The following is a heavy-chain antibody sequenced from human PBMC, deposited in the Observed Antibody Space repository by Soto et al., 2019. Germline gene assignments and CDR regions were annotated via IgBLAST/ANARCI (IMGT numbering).Heavy chain of an antibody. D-gene: IGHD4-17*01. CDR2: ISGSGGST. Sequence: EVQLLESGGGLVQPGGSLRLSCAASGFTFSSYAMSWVRQAPGKGLEWVSAISGSGGSTYYADSVKGRFTISRDNSKNTLYLQMNSLRAEDTAVYYCAKDGDYGAYGSEPFDPWGQGTLVTVSS. CDR3: AKDGDYGAYGSEPFDP. V-gene: IGHV3-23*01. J-gene: IGHJ5*02. CDR1: GFTFSSYA.